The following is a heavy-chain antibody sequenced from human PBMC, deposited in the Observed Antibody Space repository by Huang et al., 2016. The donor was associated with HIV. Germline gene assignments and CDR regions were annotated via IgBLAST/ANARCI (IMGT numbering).Heavy chain of an antibody. CDR1: GGSFSDQI. CDR2: IIPLFRAP. Sequence: QVQLEQSGPAVRKPGSSVKVSCQASGGSFSDQIIRWVRQAPGQRFEWMGGIIPLFRAPANAQELKGRVTMTADESTATIYMELNSLTSEDTAVYYCAMSLRYQYDSRSYWGRYFDYWGQGTLVTVSS. D-gene: IGHD3-16*01. V-gene: IGHV1-69*01. CDR3: AMSLRYQYDSRSYWGRYFDY. J-gene: IGHJ4*02.